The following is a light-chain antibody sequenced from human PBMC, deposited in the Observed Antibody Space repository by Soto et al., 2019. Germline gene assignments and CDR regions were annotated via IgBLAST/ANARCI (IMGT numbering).Light chain of an antibody. CDR2: GAS. CDR3: QQYNNWPLT. Sequence: EIVMTQSQATLSVSPCDGATLSSRASQSVSSNLAWYQQKPGQAPRLLIYGASTRATGIPARFSGSVSGTEFTLTISSLQSEDFAVYYCQQYNNWPLTFGGGTKVDI. V-gene: IGKV3-15*01. CDR1: QSVSSN. J-gene: IGKJ4*01.